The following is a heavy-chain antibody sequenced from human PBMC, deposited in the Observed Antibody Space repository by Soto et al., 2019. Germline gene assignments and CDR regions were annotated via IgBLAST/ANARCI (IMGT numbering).Heavy chain of an antibody. V-gene: IGHV1-18*04. CDR1: RYRFTSYG. Sequence: XAVNVSCLASRYRFTSYGISCVRQAPGQRLDWMGWITTYNGNTKYAQDLQARVTMTTDTSTSTAYMELRSLRSDDTAVYYCARFSGGVYNTYYFYYGMDVWGQGTTVTVSS. D-gene: IGHD2-15*01. CDR3: ARFSGGVYNTYYFYYGMDV. CDR2: ITTYNGNT. J-gene: IGHJ6*02.